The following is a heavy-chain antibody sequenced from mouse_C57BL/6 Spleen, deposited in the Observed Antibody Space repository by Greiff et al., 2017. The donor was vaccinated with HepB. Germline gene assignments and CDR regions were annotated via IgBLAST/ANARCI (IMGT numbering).Heavy chain of an antibody. D-gene: IGHD2-4*01. Sequence: QVQLQQSGAELVRPGASVTLSCKASGYTFTDYEMHWVKQTPVHGLEWIGAIDPETGGTAYNQKFKGKAILAADKSSSTAYMELRSLTSEDSAVYYGTDRDYDYDGFAHWGQGTLVTVSA. CDR1: GYTFTDYE. J-gene: IGHJ3*01. CDR2: IDPETGGT. V-gene: IGHV1-15*01. CDR3: TDRDYDYDGFAH.